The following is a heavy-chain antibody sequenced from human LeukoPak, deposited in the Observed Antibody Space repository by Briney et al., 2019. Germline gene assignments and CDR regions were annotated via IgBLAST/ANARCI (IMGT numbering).Heavy chain of an antibody. J-gene: IGHJ4*02. V-gene: IGHV3-23*05. D-gene: IGHD6-13*01. CDR2: IDSSGSYT. CDR3: AKGSAGGRPYYFDY. Sequence: GGPLRLSCAVSGFTFSSYAMSWVRQAPGKGLEWVSAIDSSGSYTWYDDSVKGRFTISRDNSKNTLYLQMDSLRAEDTAVYYCAKGSAGGRPYYFDYWGQGTLVPVSS. CDR1: GFTFSSYA.